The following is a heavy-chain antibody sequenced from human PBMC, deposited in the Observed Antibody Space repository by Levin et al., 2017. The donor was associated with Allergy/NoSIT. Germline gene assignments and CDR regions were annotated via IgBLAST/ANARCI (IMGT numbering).Heavy chain of an antibody. CDR1: GYTFTGYF. J-gene: IGHJ4*02. V-gene: IGHV1-2*02. CDR2: INPKSGST. D-gene: IGHD5-18*01. CDR3: ARADTAFDF. Sequence: HGESLKISCKASGYTFTGYFLHWVRQAPGQGLEWMGWINPKSGSTSYAQKFQGRVTMTRDSSISTAYMDLSRLTSDDTAVYFCARADTAFDFWGQGTLVTVSS.